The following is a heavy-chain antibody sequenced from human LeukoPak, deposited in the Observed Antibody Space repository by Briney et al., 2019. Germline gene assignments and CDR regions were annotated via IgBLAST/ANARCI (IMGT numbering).Heavy chain of an antibody. CDR3: ARERETDYRFDP. V-gene: IGHV4-34*01. J-gene: IGHJ5*02. Sequence: PSETLSLTCAVYGGSFSGYYWSWIRQPPGKGLEWIGEINHSGSTYYNPSLKSRVTISVDTSKNQFSLKLSSVTAADTAVYYCARERETDYRFDPWGQGTLVTVSS. CDR1: GGSFSGYY. CDR2: INHSGST. D-gene: IGHD4/OR15-4a*01.